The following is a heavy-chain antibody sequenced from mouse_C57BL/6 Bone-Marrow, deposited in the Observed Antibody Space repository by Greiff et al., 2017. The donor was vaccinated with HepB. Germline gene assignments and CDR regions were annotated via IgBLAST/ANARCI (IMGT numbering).Heavy chain of an antibody. J-gene: IGHJ4*01. Sequence: VQLQQSGAELVMPGASVKLSCKASGYTFTSYWMHWVKQRPGQGLEWIGEIDPSDSYTNYNQKFKGKSTLTVDKSSSTAYMQLSSLTSEDSAVYYCARSRLRPLYYYAMDYWGQGTSVTVSS. CDR1: GYTFTSYW. CDR2: IDPSDSYT. D-gene: IGHD2-4*01. CDR3: ARSRLRPLYYYAMDY. V-gene: IGHV1-69*01.